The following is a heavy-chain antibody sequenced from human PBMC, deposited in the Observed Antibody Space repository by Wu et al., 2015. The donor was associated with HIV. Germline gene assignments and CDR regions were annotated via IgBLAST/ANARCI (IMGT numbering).Heavy chain of an antibody. J-gene: IGHJ2*01. Sequence: QVQLVQSGAEVKKPGSSVKVSCKASGGTFSSYAISWVRQAPGQGLEWMGGIIPIFGTANYAQKFQGRVTITADESTSTAYMELSSLRSEDTAVYYCARGDEYSSSASPDYSDNWYFDLWGRGHPWSLSSS. V-gene: IGHV1-69*12. CDR1: GGTFSSYA. CDR2: IIPIFGTA. D-gene: IGHD6-6*01. CDR3: ARGDEYSSSASPDYSDNWYFDL.